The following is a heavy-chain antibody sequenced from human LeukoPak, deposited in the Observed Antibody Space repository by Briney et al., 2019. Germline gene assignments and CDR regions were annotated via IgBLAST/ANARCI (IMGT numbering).Heavy chain of an antibody. J-gene: IGHJ3*02. Sequence: SETLSLTCTVSGGSISGYYWSWIRQSPGKGLVRIGYMYYNGNTNYNPSLKSRVTMAIDMSKNHFSLTLSSVTAADTALYYCARHFTYYYDSSGYPRDAFDIWGQGTMVTVSS. D-gene: IGHD3-22*01. CDR1: GGSISGYY. V-gene: IGHV4-59*08. CDR2: MYYNGNT. CDR3: ARHFTYYYDSSGYPRDAFDI.